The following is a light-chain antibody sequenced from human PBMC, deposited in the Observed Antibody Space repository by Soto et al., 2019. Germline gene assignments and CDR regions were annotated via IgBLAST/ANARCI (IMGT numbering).Light chain of an antibody. CDR1: LTMNSN. Sequence: EIVLTQSPGTLSLSPGERATLSCRASLTMNSNLAWYQQKPGQAPRLLISGASSRATGIPDRFSGSGSGTDFTLTISRLEPEDFAVYYCQQYGSSPQTFGQGTKVDIK. CDR3: QQYGSSPQT. V-gene: IGKV3-20*01. J-gene: IGKJ1*01. CDR2: GAS.